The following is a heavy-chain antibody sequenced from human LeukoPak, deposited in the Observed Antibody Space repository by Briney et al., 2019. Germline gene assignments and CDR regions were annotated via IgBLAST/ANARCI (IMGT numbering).Heavy chain of an antibody. Sequence: GGSLRLSCAASGFTFNSYTMGWVRQAPGKGLEWVSDISGSGGSTYYADSVKGRFTISRDNSKNTLYLQMNSLRAEDTAVYYCARDRALDYWGQGTLVTVSS. CDR1: GFTFNSYT. CDR3: ARDRALDY. V-gene: IGHV3-23*01. D-gene: IGHD3-10*01. J-gene: IGHJ4*02. CDR2: ISGSGGST.